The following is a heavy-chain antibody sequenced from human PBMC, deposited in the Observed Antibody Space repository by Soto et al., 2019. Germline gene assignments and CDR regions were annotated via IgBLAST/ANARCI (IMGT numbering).Heavy chain of an antibody. CDR3: ARPLSDILTGYNNWFDP. CDR1: GGSISSSSYY. D-gene: IGHD3-9*01. V-gene: IGHV4-39*01. CDR2: IYYSGNT. Sequence: SETLSLTCTVSGGSISSSSYYWGWIRQPPGKGLEWIGSIYYSGNTYYKPSLKSRVTISVDTSKNHFSLKLSSVTAADTAVYYCARPLSDILTGYNNWFDPWGQGTLVTVSS. J-gene: IGHJ5*02.